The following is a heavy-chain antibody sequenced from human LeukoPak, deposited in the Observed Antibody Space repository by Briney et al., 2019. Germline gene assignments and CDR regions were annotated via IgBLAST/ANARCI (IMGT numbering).Heavy chain of an antibody. D-gene: IGHD6-19*01. CDR2: IYSSGST. J-gene: IGHJ6*03. CDR3: AREVAVAGSRDHFYYYMDV. Sequence: PSETLSLTCTVSGGSISNYYWSYIRQPAGKGLEWIGRIYSSGSTNYNPSLESRVTVSIDRSRKQFSLKLRSVTAADTAVYYCAREVAVAGSRDHFYYYMDVWGKGTTVTVS. CDR1: GGSISNYY. V-gene: IGHV4-4*07.